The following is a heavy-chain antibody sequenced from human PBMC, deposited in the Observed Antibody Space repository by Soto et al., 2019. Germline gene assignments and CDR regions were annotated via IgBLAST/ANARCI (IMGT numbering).Heavy chain of an antibody. D-gene: IGHD2-21*02. CDR2: VNPSGGHT. J-gene: IGHJ4*02. Sequence: QVQLVQSGAEVKKPGASVKVSCKASGDTFTDYYIHWVRQAPGQGLEWMGTVNPSGGHTTYAQHFLGSVTMIRETSTSTLYRELTILTSEDTAEYYCARGGHVVVVTADLDYWGQGTLVTLSA. V-gene: IGHV1-46*01. CDR1: GDTFTDYY. CDR3: ARGGHVVVVTADLDY.